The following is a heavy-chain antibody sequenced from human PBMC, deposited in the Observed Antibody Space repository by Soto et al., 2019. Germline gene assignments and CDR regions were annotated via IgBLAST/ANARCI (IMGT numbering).Heavy chain of an antibody. CDR1: GGSIITSNW. V-gene: IGHV4-4*02. CDR2: VYRTGST. Sequence: SETLSLTCAVSGGSIITSNWWSWVRHPPGKGLEWIGEVYRTGSTNYNPSLESRVIVSVDKSKNQFSLKLTSVTAADTAVYYCARARATIAAAAIFDCWGQGTLVTVSS. CDR3: ARARATIAAAAIFDC. J-gene: IGHJ4*02. D-gene: IGHD6-13*01.